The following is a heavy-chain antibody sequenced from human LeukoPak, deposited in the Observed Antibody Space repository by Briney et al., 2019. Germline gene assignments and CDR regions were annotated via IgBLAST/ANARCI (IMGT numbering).Heavy chain of an antibody. CDR2: ISYDGSNK. J-gene: IGHJ4*02. CDR3: AKGSILYGSGDSYFDY. Sequence: PGGSLRLSCAASGFTFSSYAMHWVRQAPGKGLEWVAVISYDGSNKYYADSVKGRFTISRDNSKNTLYLQMNSLRAEDTAVYYCAKGSILYGSGDSYFDYWGQGTLVTVSS. V-gene: IGHV3-30-3*01. D-gene: IGHD3-10*01. CDR1: GFTFSSYA.